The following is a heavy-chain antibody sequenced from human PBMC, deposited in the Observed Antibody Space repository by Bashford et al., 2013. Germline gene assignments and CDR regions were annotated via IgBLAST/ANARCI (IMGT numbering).Heavy chain of an antibody. V-gene: IGHV4-30-2*06. CDR3: ARLYWGAVDN. J-gene: IGHJ4*02. Sequence: SETLSLTCAVSGGSISSGGYSWSWIRQSPGRGLEWIGHIYQGGTTYYNPSLQSRVTISMDKSKNQFSLILNSVTAADTAVYYCARLYWGAVDNWGQGTLVTVSS. CDR2: IYQGGTT. CDR1: GGSISSGGYS. D-gene: IGHD7-27*01.